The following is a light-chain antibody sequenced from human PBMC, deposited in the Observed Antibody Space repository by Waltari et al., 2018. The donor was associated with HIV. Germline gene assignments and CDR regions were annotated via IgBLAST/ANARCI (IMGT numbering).Light chain of an antibody. J-gene: IGKJ2*01. CDR2: DAS. Sequence: EIVLTQSPATLSLSPGDRATLSCGASQSVSNNYLAWYQQKPGLAPRLLIYDASTRATGIADRFSGSGSGTDFTLTISRLEPEDFAVHYCHQFGSSTSYTFGQGTKLEIK. CDR3: HQFGSSTSYT. V-gene: IGKV3D-20*01. CDR1: QSVSNNY.